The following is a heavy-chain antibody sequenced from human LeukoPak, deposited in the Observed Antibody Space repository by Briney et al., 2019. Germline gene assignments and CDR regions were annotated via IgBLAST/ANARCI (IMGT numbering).Heavy chain of an antibody. V-gene: IGHV4-59*08. CDR2: IYYSGST. J-gene: IGHJ4*01. CDR1: GGSISSYY. D-gene: IGHD2/OR15-2a*01. CDR3: AGQRDYLDYFDY. Sequence: SETLSLTCTVSGGSISSYYWSWIRQPPGKGLEWIGYIYYSGSTNYNPSLKSRVTISVDTSKNQFSLKLSSVTAADTAVYYCAGQRDYLDYFDYWGHGTLVTVSS.